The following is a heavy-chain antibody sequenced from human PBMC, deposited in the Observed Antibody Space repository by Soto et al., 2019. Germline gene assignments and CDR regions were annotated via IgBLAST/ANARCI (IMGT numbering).Heavy chain of an antibody. CDR1: GYTFTGYY. J-gene: IGHJ6*02. V-gene: IGHV1-2*04. D-gene: IGHD6-13*01. CDR2: INPNSGGT. Sequence: AASVKVSCKASGYTFTGYYMHWVRQAPGQGLEWMGWINPNSGGTNYAQKFQGWVTMTRDTSISTAYMELSRLRSDDTAVYYCARVANVAAADNYYYGMDVWGQGTTVTVSS. CDR3: ARVANVAAADNYYYGMDV.